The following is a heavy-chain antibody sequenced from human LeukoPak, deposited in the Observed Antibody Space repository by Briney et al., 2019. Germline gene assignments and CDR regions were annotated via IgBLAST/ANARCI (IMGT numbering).Heavy chain of an antibody. CDR1: GFTFSSYA. D-gene: IGHD2-2*01. Sequence: PGASLRLSCAASGFTFSSYAMSWVRQAPGKGLEWVSAISGSGGSTYYADSVKGRFTISRDNSKNTLYLQMNSLRAEDTAVYYCAKDEEGIVPAACFDHWGQGTLVTVSS. V-gene: IGHV3-23*01. CDR2: ISGSGGST. CDR3: AKDEEGIVPAACFDH. J-gene: IGHJ4*02.